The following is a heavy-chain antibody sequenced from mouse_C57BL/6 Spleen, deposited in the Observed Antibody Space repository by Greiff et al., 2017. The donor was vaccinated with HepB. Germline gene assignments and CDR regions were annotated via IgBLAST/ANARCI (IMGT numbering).Heavy chain of an antibody. V-gene: IGHV1-66*01. CDR2: IYPGSGNT. CDR3: ARLTGTGSWDY. CDR1: GYSFTSYY. D-gene: IGHD4-1*01. Sequence: VQLQQSGPELVKPGASVKISCKASGYSFTSYYIHWVKQRPGQGLEWIGWIYPGSGNTKYNEKFKGKATLTADTSSSTAYMQLSSLTSEDSAVVYCARLTGTGSWDYLGQGTTLTVSS. J-gene: IGHJ2*01.